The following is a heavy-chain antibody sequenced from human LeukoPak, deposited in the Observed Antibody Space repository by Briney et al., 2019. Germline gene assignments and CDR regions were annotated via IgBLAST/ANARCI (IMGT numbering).Heavy chain of an antibody. CDR3: AKDGASYAYRGEYGFDY. V-gene: IGHV3-23*01. CDR1: GFTFSSYA. J-gene: IGHJ4*02. Sequence: PGGSLRLSCAASGFTFSSYAMSWVRQAPGKGLEWVSSISASGGSTYYADSVKGRFTISRDNSKNTLYLQMNSLRAEDTAVYYCAKDGASYAYRGEYGFDYWGPGTLVTVS. CDR2: ISASGGST. D-gene: IGHD5-18*01.